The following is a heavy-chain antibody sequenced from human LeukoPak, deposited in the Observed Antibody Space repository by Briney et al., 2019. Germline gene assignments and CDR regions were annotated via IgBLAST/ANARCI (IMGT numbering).Heavy chain of an antibody. CDR1: GYTFTGYY. D-gene: IGHD3-10*01. Sequence: ASVKVSCKASGYTFTGYYMHWVRQAPGQGLEWMGWINPNSGGTNYAQTFQGRVTMTRDTSISTAYMELSRLRSDDTAVYYCARGITMVRGVITLNGDYWGQGTLVTVSS. J-gene: IGHJ4*02. V-gene: IGHV1-2*02. CDR3: ARGITMVRGVITLNGDY. CDR2: INPNSGGT.